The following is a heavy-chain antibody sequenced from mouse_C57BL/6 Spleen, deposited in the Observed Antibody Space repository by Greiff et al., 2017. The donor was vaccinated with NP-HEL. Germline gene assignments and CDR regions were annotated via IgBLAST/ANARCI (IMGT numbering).Heavy chain of an antibody. V-gene: IGHV1-55*01. D-gene: IGHD2-5*01. CDR3: AREAFYYSNYRYFDV. CDR1: GYTFTSYW. J-gene: IGHJ1*03. CDR2: IYPGSGST. Sequence: QVQLQQPGAELVKPGASVKMSCKASGYTFTSYWITWVKQRPGQGLEWIGDIYPGSGSTNYNEKFKSKATLTVDTSSSTAYMQLSSLTSEDSAVYYCAREAFYYSNYRYFDVWGTGTTVTVSS.